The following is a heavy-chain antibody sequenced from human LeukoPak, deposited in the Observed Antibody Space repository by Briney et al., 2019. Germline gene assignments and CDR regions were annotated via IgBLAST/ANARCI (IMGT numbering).Heavy chain of an antibody. Sequence: GGSLRLSCTASGFTFSSFGMHWVRQTPGKGLEWVTFIHNYETTEYYADSVKGRFTISRDNSKNTVYLQMNSLRVEDTAVYYCAKDDPTGRYLWGQGTLVTVSS. CDR1: GFTFSSFG. CDR2: IHNYETTE. D-gene: IGHD1-26*01. V-gene: IGHV3-30*02. J-gene: IGHJ4*02. CDR3: AKDDPTGRYL.